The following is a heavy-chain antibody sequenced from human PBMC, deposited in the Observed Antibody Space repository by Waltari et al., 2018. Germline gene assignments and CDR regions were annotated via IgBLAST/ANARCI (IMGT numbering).Heavy chain of an antibody. CDR3: AREGYCSGGSCYADRNWFDP. Sequence: QLQLQESGSGLVKPSQTLSLTCAVSGGSISSGGYSWSWIRQPPGKGLEWIGYIYHSVSTNYDPDLMSRVTISVDRSKNRCSLKLSAVAAADTAVYDCAREGYCSGGSCYADRNWFDPWGQGTLVTVSS. CDR1: GGSISSGGYS. J-gene: IGHJ5*02. D-gene: IGHD2-15*01. CDR2: IYHSVST. V-gene: IGHV4-30-2*01.